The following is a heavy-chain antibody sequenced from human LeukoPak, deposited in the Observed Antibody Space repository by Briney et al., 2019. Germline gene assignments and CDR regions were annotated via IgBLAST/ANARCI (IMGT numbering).Heavy chain of an antibody. CDR3: ARDFRMRGYYFDY. CDR1: GGSISSYY. J-gene: IGHJ4*02. D-gene: IGHD2-8*01. Sequence: PSETLSLTCTVSGGSISSYYWSWIRQPPGKGLEWLGYIYYSGSTNYNPSLKSRVTISVDTSKNQFSLKLSSVTAADTAVYYCARDFRMRGYYFDYWGQGTLVTVSS. V-gene: IGHV4-59*01. CDR2: IYYSGST.